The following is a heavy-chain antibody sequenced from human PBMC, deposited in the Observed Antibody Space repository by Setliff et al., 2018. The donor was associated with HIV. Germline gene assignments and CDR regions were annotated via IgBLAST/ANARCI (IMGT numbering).Heavy chain of an antibody. Sequence: PSETLSLTCAFYSGTFSAYYWNWIRQPPGKGLEWIGKINYNNSINYNPSLESRVTLSIDTSKNQLSLNLTSMTAADTDVYYCARGRYYDGSPLPFDSWSQAKLVTVSS. CDR1: SGTFSAYY. V-gene: IGHV4-34*01. J-gene: IGHJ4*02. D-gene: IGHD3-22*01. CDR3: ARGRYYDGSPLPFDS. CDR2: INYNNSI.